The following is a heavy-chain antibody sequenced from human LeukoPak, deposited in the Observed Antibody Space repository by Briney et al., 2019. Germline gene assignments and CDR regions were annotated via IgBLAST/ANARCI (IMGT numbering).Heavy chain of an antibody. CDR3: AKDIQAAAGIGNFDY. Sequence: AGGSLRLSCAASGFTFSSYGMHWVRQAPGKGLEWVAVIWYDGSNKYYADSVKGRFTISRDNSKNTLYLQMNSLRAEDTALYYCAKDIQAAAGIGNFDYWGQGTLVTVSS. V-gene: IGHV3-30*02. J-gene: IGHJ4*02. CDR1: GFTFSSYG. CDR2: IWYDGSNK. D-gene: IGHD6-13*01.